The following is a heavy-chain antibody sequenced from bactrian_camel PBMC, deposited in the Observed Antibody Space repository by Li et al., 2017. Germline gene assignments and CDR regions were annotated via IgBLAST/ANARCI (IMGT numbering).Heavy chain of an antibody. J-gene: IGHJ4*01. Sequence: HVQLVESGGGSVQAGGSLRLSCTASGFAFSSASMYWVRQAPGKGLDWVSTINSGGTTTFYADSVKGRFTVSRDDVRNTVYLQLNSLKTDDTAMYYCARRGGRLQYNDWGQGTQVTVS. CDR3: ARRGGRLQYND. D-gene: IGHD3*01. CDR2: INSGGTTT. CDR1: GFAFSSAS. V-gene: IGHV3S1*01.